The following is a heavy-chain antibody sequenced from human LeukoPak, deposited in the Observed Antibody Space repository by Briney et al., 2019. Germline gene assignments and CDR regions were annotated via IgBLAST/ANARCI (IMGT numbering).Heavy chain of an antibody. J-gene: IGHJ5*02. CDR3: ARDLAQYYDTSDNWFDP. V-gene: IGHV3-30*03. CDR2: ISYDGSNK. Sequence: PGGSLRLSYAASGFTFSSYGMHWVRQAPGKGLEWVAVISYDGSNKYYADSVKGRFTISRDNSKNTLYLQMNSLRAEDTAVYYCARDLAQYYDTSDNWFDPWGQGTLVTVSS. D-gene: IGHD3-22*01. CDR1: GFTFSSYG.